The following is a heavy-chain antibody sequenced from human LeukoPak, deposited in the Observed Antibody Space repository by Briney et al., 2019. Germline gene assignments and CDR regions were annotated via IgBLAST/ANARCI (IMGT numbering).Heavy chain of an antibody. CDR1: GYTLTEIS. CDR3: ATEIVGYGDVHYFDS. J-gene: IGHJ4*02. D-gene: IGHD4-17*01. Sequence: ASVKVSCKVSGYTLTEISMLWVRQAPGQGLEWMGGFNPEDVETIYARTFQGRLTVTEDTSTDTAYMELSSLRAEDTAMYYCATEIVGYGDVHYFDSWGQGTLVTVSS. V-gene: IGHV1-24*01. CDR2: FNPEDVET.